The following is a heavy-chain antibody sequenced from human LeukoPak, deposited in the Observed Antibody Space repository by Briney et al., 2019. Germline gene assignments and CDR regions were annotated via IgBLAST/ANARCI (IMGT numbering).Heavy chain of an antibody. CDR3: AKDEWFGELFPTTGLDV. D-gene: IGHD3-10*01. V-gene: IGHV3-9*01. CDR1: GFTFSSYG. CDR2: ISWNSADI. Sequence: GGSLRLSCAASGFTFSSYGMHWVRQVPGKGLEWVSGISWNSADIGYADSVKGRFTISRDNAKNSLFLQMNSLRDEDTALYYCAKDEWFGELFPTTGLDVWGQGTTVTVSS. J-gene: IGHJ6*02.